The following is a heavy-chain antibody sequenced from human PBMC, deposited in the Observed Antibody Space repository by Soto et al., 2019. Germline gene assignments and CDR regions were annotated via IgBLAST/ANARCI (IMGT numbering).Heavy chain of an antibody. V-gene: IGHV2-5*02. D-gene: IGHD2-8*01. J-gene: IGHJ3*02. Sequence: SGPTLVNPTQTLTLTCTFSGFSLSTSGVAVGWIRQPPAKALECLALIYWDDDERYSPSLRSRLTITKDTSKNQVVLTMTDMDPVDTATYYCVHRVEPVLAFDIWGQGTMVTVSS. CDR3: VHRVEPVLAFDI. CDR1: GFSLSTSGVA. CDR2: IYWDDDE.